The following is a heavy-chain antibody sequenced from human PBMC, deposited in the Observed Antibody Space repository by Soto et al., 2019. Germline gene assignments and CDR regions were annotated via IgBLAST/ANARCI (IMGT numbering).Heavy chain of an antibody. CDR2: IYWDDDK. CDR1: GFSLTTSGVG. D-gene: IGHD3-3*01. CDR3: AHIVLRTVFGLVTTTAIYFDF. V-gene: IGHV2-5*02. J-gene: IGHJ4*02. Sequence: QITLNESGPTQVKPRQTLTLTCTFSGFSLTTSGVGVGWIRQSHGKPPEWLALIYWDDDKRYSPSLKSRLTITKDTSKSHVLLAMADLDPADTATYYCAHIVLRTVFGLVTTTAIYFDFWCQGTPVAVSS.